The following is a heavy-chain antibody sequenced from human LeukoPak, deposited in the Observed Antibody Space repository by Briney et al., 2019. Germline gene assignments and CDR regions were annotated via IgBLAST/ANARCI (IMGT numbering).Heavy chain of an antibody. D-gene: IGHD4-11*01. Sequence: GGSLRLSCAASGFTFSSYSMNWVRQAPGKGLEWVSYISSSSSTIYQADSVKGRFTISRDNSKNTLYLQMNSLRAEDTAVYYCAKDRDYSNFVHYFFDYWGQGTLVTVSS. J-gene: IGHJ4*02. V-gene: IGHV3-48*01. CDR1: GFTFSSYS. CDR2: ISSSSSTI. CDR3: AKDRDYSNFVHYFFDY.